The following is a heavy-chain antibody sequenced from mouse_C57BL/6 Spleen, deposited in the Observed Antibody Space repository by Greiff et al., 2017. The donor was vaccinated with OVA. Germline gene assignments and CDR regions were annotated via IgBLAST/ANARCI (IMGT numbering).Heavy chain of an antibody. V-gene: IGHV1-66*01. Sequence: VKLVESGPELVKPGASVKISCKASGYSFTSYYIHWVKQRPGQGLEWIGWIYPGSGNTKYNEKFKGKATLTADTSSSTAYMQLSSLTSEDSAVYYCARYGNYDYAMDYWGQETSVTVSS. J-gene: IGHJ4*01. CDR2: IYPGSGNT. D-gene: IGHD2-1*01. CDR3: ARYGNYDYAMDY. CDR1: GYSFTSYY.